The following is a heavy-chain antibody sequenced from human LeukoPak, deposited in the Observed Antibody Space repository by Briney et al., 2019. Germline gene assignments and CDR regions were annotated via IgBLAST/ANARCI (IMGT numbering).Heavy chain of an antibody. V-gene: IGHV3-33*08. Sequence: GGSLRLSCAASGFTVSSNYMSWVRQAPGKGLEWVAVIWYDGSNKYYADSVKGRFTISRDNSKNTLYVQMNSLRAEDTAVYYCARRGSTYDILTGYNPFDYWGQGTLVTVSS. CDR2: IWYDGSNK. D-gene: IGHD3-9*01. J-gene: IGHJ4*02. CDR3: ARRGSTYDILTGYNPFDY. CDR1: GFTVSSNY.